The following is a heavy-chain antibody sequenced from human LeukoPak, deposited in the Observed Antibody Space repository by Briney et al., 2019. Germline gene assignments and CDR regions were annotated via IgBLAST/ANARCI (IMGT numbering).Heavy chain of an antibody. D-gene: IGHD1-26*01. CDR2: MKTDGTRI. CDR1: GFRFSNSW. V-gene: IGHV3-74*01. J-gene: IGHJ4*02. CDR3: ANGDLWELQDY. Sequence: GGSLRLSCAASGFRFSNSWMYWVRQGPGKGPVWVSRMKTDGTRIEYADSVKGRFTISRDNAKNTLFLQMSSLRVEDTAVYYCANGDLWELQDYWGQGTLVTVSS.